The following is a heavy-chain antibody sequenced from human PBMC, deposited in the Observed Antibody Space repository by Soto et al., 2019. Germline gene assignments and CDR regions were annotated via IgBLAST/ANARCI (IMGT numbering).Heavy chain of an antibody. J-gene: IGHJ4*02. V-gene: IGHV4-39*01. CDR2: IYYSGST. D-gene: IGHD1-26*01. CDR1: GDSISSSRSY. CDR3: ARRGLVGATTFDY. Sequence: SETLSLTCTVSGDSISSSRSYWGWIRQPPGKGLECIGSIYYSGSTYYSPSLKSRVTISVDTSKNQFSLKLSSVTAADTAVYYCARRGLVGATTFDYWGQGTLVTVSS.